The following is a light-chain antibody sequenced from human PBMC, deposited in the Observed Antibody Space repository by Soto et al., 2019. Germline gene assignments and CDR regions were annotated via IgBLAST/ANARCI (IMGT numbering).Light chain of an antibody. CDR3: CSYAGSYTWV. CDR2: DVS. Sequence: QSVLTQPRSVSGSPGQSVTISCTGTSSDVGGYNYVSWYQQHPGKAPKLMIYDVSKRPSGVPDRFSGSKSGNTASLTISGLQAEDEDDYYCCSYAGSYTWVFGGGTQLTV. J-gene: IGLJ7*01. V-gene: IGLV2-11*01. CDR1: SSDVGGYNY.